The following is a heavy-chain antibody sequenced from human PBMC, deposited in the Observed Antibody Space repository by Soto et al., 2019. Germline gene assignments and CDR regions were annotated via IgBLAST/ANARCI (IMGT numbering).Heavy chain of an antibody. Sequence: GGSLRLSCAASGFTFDDYAMHWVRQAPGKGLEWVSGISWNSGSIGYADSVKGRFTISRDNAKNSLYLQMNSLRAEDTALYYCAKDIYSGGSYYRGMDVWGQGTTVTVSS. CDR1: GFTFDDYA. J-gene: IGHJ6*02. CDR3: AKDIYSGGSYYRGMDV. V-gene: IGHV3-9*01. D-gene: IGHD1-26*01. CDR2: ISWNSGSI.